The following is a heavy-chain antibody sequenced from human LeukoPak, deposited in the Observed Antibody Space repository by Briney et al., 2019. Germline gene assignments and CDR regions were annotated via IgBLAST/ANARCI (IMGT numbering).Heavy chain of an antibody. CDR2: INPNSGGT. CDR3: ARGDKDWDYFDY. Sequence: ASVKVPCKASGYTFTGYYMHWVRQAPGQGLEWMGRINPNSGGTNYAQKFQGRVTITRDTSISTAYMELSRLRSDDTAVYYCARGDKDWDYFDYWGQGTLVTVSS. D-gene: IGHD3-9*01. V-gene: IGHV1-2*06. J-gene: IGHJ4*02. CDR1: GYTFTGYY.